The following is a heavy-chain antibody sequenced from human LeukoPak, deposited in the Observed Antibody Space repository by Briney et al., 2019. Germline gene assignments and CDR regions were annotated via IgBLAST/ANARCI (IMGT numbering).Heavy chain of an antibody. V-gene: IGHV3-23*01. CDR1: GFTFSSYA. CDR3: AKYGDYGDY. J-gene: IGHJ4*02. D-gene: IGHD4-17*01. Sequence: GGSLRLSCAASGFTFSSYAMSWVRQAPGEGLEWVSAISGSGGSTNYADSVKGRFTISRDNSKNTLYLQMNSLGAEDTAVYYCAKYGDYGDYWGQGTLVTVSS. CDR2: ISGSGGST.